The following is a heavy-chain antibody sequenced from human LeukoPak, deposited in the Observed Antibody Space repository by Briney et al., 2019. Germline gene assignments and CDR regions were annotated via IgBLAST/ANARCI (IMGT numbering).Heavy chain of an antibody. CDR3: ARSPESGWNDY. J-gene: IGHJ4*02. CDR2: IYYSGST. CDR1: GGSISNYY. D-gene: IGHD6-19*01. V-gene: IGHV4-59*01. Sequence: PSETLSLTCTVSGGSISNYYWSWIRQPPGKGLEWIGYIYYSGSTNYNPSLQSRVTISVDTSNNQFSLRLSSVTAADTAMYYCARSPESGWNDYWGQGTLVTVSS.